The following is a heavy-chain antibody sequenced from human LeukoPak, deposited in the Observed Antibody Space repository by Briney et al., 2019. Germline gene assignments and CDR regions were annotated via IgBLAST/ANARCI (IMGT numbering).Heavy chain of an antibody. Sequence: GASVEVSCKASGYTFTGFYMHWVRQAPGQGLEWMGWTNPNSGGTKYAPKFQDWVTMTTDTSIATAYSDLSRLSFDDTAVYYCARDANSALTLDYWGQGTLVTVSS. J-gene: IGHJ4*02. D-gene: IGHD1/OR15-1a*01. V-gene: IGHV1-2*04. CDR1: GYTFTGFY. CDR3: ARDANSALTLDY. CDR2: TNPNSGGT.